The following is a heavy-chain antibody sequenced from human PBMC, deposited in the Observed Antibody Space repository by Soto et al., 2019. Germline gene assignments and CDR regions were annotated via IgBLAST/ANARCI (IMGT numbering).Heavy chain of an antibody. D-gene: IGHD3-22*01. CDR3: ASDRGGAADYYDSSGYYFDWFDP. Sequence: QVQLQESGPGLVKPSQTLSLTCTVSGGSISSGGYYWSWIRQHPGKGLEWIGYIYYSGSTYYNPYLQSRVTTSVDTSKTQVSLRLSAVTAADTAVYYCASDRGGAADYYDSSGYYFDWFDPCGQGTLVTVSS. CDR1: GGSISSGGYY. J-gene: IGHJ5*02. V-gene: IGHV4-31*03. CDR2: IYYSGST.